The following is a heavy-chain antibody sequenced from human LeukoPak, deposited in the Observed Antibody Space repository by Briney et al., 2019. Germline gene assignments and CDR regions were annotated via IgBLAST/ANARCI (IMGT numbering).Heavy chain of an antibody. CDR2: IYYSGST. V-gene: IGHV4-59*01. J-gene: IGHJ3*02. Sequence: SETLSLTCTVSGGSIRSYYWSWIRQPPGKGLEWIGYIYYSGSTNYNPSLKSRVTISVDTSKNQFSLKLSSVTAADTAVYYCARDDITMFRSDAFDIWGQGTMVIVSS. CDR3: ARDDITMFRSDAFDI. D-gene: IGHD3-10*01. CDR1: GGSIRSYY.